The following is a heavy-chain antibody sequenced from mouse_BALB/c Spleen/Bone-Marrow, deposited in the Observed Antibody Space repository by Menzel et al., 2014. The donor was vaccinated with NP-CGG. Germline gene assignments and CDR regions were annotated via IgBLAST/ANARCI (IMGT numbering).Heavy chain of an antibody. J-gene: IGHJ2*01. V-gene: IGHV1-7*01. CDR3: ARICYYGRDY. Sequence: QVQLQRPGAELAKPGASVKMSCKASGYTFTNYWMHWVKQRPGQGLEWIGYINPSTGYTEYNQKFKDKATLTADKSSSTAYMQLSSLTSEDSAVYYCARICYYGRDYWGQGTTLTVSS. CDR1: GYTFTNYW. CDR2: INPSTGYT. D-gene: IGHD1-1*01.